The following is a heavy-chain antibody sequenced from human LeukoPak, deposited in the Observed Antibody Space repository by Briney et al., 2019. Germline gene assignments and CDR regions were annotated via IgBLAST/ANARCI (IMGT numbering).Heavy chain of an antibody. CDR2: IKQDGSEK. CDR1: GFTFSSYW. J-gene: IGHJ1*01. CDR3: ARDTPGYTSSWYVYFQH. V-gene: IGHV3-7*01. D-gene: IGHD6-13*01. Sequence: GGSLRLSCAASGFTFSSYWMSWVRQAPGKGLEWVANIKQDGSEKYYVDSVKGRFTISRDNAKNSLYLQMNSLRAEDTAVYYCARDTPGYTSSWYVYFQHWGQGTLVTVSS.